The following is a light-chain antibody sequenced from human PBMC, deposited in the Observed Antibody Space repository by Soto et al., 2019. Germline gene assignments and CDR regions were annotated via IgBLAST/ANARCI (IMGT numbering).Light chain of an antibody. Sequence: EIGMTQSPTTLSVSPGERATLSCRAVQSFSSNLAWYQQKPGQAPRLLIYGASTRATGVPARFSGSGSGTESTLTISSLPSEDFALYYCQQYNNSPRTFGQGTRLEIK. CDR3: QQYNNSPRT. J-gene: IGKJ5*01. CDR1: QSFSSN. CDR2: GAS. V-gene: IGKV3-15*01.